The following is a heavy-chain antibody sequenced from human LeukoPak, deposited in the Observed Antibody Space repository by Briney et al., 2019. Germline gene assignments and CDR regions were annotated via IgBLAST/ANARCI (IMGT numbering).Heavy chain of an antibody. CDR2: IYYSGST. D-gene: IGHD6-19*01. CDR1: GGTISSYY. V-gene: IGHV4-59*01. Sequence: SETLSLTCTVSGGTISSYYWSWIRQPPGKGLEWIGYIYYSGSTNYNPSLKSRVTISVDTSKNQFSLKLSSVTAADTAVYYCARDGSGSSGWYNFDYWGQGTLVTVSS. CDR3: ARDGSGSSGWYNFDY. J-gene: IGHJ4*02.